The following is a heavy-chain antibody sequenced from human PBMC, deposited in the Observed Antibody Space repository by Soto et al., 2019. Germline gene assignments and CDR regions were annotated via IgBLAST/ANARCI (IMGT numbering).Heavy chain of an antibody. CDR2: IYYSGST. D-gene: IGHD3-22*01. CDR3: ARQGYYDSSGYYYYFDY. CDR1: GGSISSYY. V-gene: IGHV4-59*08. J-gene: IGHJ4*02. Sequence: PSETLSLTCTVSGGSISSYYWSWIRQPPGKGLEWIGYIYYSGSTNYNPSLKSRVTISVDTSKNQFSLRLSSVTAADTAVYYCARQGYYDSSGYYYYFDYWGQGTLVTVSS.